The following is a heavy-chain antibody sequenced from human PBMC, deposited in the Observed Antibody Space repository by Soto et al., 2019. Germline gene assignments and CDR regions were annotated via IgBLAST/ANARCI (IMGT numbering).Heavy chain of an antibody. CDR1: GFTVSNLY. V-gene: IGHV3-66*01. J-gene: IGHJ4*02. D-gene: IGHD3-3*01. CDR3: ARDTFGGAYDFLH. Sequence: EVQLVESGGGLVQPGGSLRLSCAASGFTVSNLYMTWVRQAPGKGLQGVAVISSGGSSYYADSVKGRFTISRDNSKNTLYLEMNSLRAEDTAVYYCARDTFGGAYDFLHGGQGTLVTVSS. CDR2: ISSGGSS.